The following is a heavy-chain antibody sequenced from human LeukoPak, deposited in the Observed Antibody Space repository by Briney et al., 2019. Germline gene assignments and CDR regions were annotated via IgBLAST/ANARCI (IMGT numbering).Heavy chain of an antibody. CDR1: GFTFSNYN. Sequence: GGSLRLSSAASGFTFSNYNMNWVRQAPGKGLEWVSSITSSSTYIYYADSVKGRFTISRDNAKNSLYLQMNSLRAEDTAVYYCARDPYSGNYGAYYYYYMDVWGKGTTVTISS. CDR3: ARDPYSGNYGAYYYYYMDV. J-gene: IGHJ6*03. CDR2: ITSSSTYI. D-gene: IGHD1-26*01. V-gene: IGHV3-21*01.